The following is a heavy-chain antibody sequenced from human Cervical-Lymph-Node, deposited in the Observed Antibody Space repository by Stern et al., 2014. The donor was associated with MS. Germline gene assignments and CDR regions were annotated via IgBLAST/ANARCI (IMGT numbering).Heavy chain of an antibody. J-gene: IGHJ4*02. Sequence: MQLVESGGGVVQPGTSLRLSCAASRFAFNTYSMHWVRQAPGKGLEWVAVISYDGGNKYYADSVKGRLTISRDNSKNTLYLQINSLRAEDTAVYYCASLYASSSDSDWWGQGTLVTVSS. CDR2: ISYDGGNK. D-gene: IGHD6-6*01. CDR1: RFAFNTYS. V-gene: IGHV3-30-3*01. CDR3: ASLYASSSDSDW.